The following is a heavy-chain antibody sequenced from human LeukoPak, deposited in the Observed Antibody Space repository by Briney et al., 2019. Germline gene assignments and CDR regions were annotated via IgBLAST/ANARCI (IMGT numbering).Heavy chain of an antibody. CDR2: ITTTFYT. CDR3: ARVRANLSEDY. Sequence: GGSLRLSCAASGFTFSSDSFNWVRQVPGKGLEWVSSITTTFYTYYTDSVKGRFTISRDNAKNSLYLQMISLRAEDTAVYYCARVRANLSEDYWGQGTLVTVSS. V-gene: IGHV3-21*01. J-gene: IGHJ4*02. D-gene: IGHD5-24*01. CDR1: GFTFSSDS.